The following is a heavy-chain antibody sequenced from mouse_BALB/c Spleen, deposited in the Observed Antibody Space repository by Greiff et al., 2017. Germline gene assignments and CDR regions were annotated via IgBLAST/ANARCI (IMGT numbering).Heavy chain of an antibody. V-gene: IGHV3-2*02. Sequence: VQLKESGPGLVKPSQSLSLTCTVTGYSITSDYAWNWIRQFPGNKLEWMGYISYSGSTSYNPSLKSRISITRDTSKNQFFLQLNSVTTEDTATYYCAREGLRRGYWYFDVWGAGTTVTVSS. CDR3: AREGLRRGYWYFDV. CDR1: GYSITSDYA. D-gene: IGHD2-4*01. J-gene: IGHJ1*01. CDR2: ISYSGST.